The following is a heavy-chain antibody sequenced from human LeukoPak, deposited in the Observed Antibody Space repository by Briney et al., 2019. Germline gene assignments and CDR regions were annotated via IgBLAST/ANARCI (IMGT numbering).Heavy chain of an antibody. Sequence: GSLILSFAASGFTFSSYSMNWVRPAPGKGLEWVSSISSSSSYIYYADSVKGRFTISRGNAKNSLYLQMNSLRAEDTAVYYCVRDTTVRGGLFDPWGQGNLVTVSS. D-gene: IGHD3-10*01. CDR2: ISSSSSYI. V-gene: IGHV3-21*01. CDR3: VRDTTVRGGLFDP. J-gene: IGHJ5*02. CDR1: GFTFSSYS.